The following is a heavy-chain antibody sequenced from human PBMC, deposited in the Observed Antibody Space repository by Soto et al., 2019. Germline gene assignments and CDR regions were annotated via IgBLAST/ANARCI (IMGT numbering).Heavy chain of an antibody. CDR3: AKDRGYDILTGYYNSPDDFDI. J-gene: IGHJ3*02. Sequence: EVQLLESGGGLVQPGGSLRLSCAASGFTFSSYAMSWVRQAPGKGLEWVSAISGSGGSTYYADSVKGRFTISRDNSKNTLNLQMNSLRAEDTAVYYCAKDRGYDILTGYYNSPDDFDIWGQGTMVTVSS. V-gene: IGHV3-23*01. CDR1: GFTFSSYA. D-gene: IGHD3-9*01. CDR2: ISGSGGST.